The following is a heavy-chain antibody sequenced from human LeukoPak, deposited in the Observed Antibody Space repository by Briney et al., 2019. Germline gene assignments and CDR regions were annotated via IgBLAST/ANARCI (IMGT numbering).Heavy chain of an antibody. D-gene: IGHD5-18*01. CDR3: ARVPYPSGYSYGPYYYYYMDV. CDR1: GYTFTSYG. Sequence: VASVKVSCKASGYTFTSYGISWVRQAPGQGLEWMGGIIPIFGTANYAQKFQGRVTITADKSTSTAYMELSSLRSEDTAVYYCARVPYPSGYSYGPYYYYYMDVWGKGTTVTVSS. V-gene: IGHV1-69*06. CDR2: IIPIFGTA. J-gene: IGHJ6*03.